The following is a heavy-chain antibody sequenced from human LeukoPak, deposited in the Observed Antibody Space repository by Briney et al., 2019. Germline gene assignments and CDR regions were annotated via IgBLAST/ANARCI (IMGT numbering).Heavy chain of an antibody. V-gene: IGHV4-59*01. CDR3: ARGGSSGIYYFDY. J-gene: IGHJ4*02. D-gene: IGHD6-6*01. Sequence: NPSETLSLTCTVSGGSISSYYWSWIRQPPGKGLEWIGYIYYSGNTNYNPSLKSRVTISVDTSKNQFSLKLSSVTAADTAVYYCARGGSSGIYYFDYWGQGTLVTVSS. CDR1: GGSISSYY. CDR2: IYYSGNT.